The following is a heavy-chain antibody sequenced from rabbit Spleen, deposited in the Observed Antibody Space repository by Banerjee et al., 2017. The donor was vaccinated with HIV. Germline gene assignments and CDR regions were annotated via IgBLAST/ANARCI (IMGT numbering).Heavy chain of an antibody. J-gene: IGHJ4*01. Sequence: QEQLMESGGGLVQPGGSLKLSCKASGFDFSSYGVSWVRQAPGKGLEWIGYIDLFFGTTHYANCVNGRFTISSHNAQNTLYLQLNSLTAADTATYFCVRGASNSGYYSLWGPGTLVTVS. CDR2: IDLFFGTT. V-gene: IGHV1S47*01. CDR1: GFDFSSYG. D-gene: IGHD1-1*01. CDR3: VRGASNSGYYSL.